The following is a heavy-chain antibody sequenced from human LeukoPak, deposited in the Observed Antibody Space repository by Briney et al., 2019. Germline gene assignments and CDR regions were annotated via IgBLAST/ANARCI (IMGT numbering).Heavy chain of an antibody. CDR3: ARKGDTAMVLDAFDI. CDR1: GGTFSSYA. Sequence: GASVKVSCKASGGTFSSYAISWVRQAPGQGLEWMGGIIPIFGTANYAQKFQGRVTITADESTSTAYMELSSLRSEDMAVYYCARKGDTAMVLDAFDIWGQGTMVTVSS. V-gene: IGHV1-69*13. CDR2: IIPIFGTA. J-gene: IGHJ3*02. D-gene: IGHD5-18*01.